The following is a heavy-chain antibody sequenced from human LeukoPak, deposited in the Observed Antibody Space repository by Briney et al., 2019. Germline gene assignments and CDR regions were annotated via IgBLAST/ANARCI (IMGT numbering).Heavy chain of an antibody. Sequence: SETLSLTCAVYGGSFSGYYWSWIRQPPGKGLEWIGEINHSGSTNYNPSLKSRVTISVDTSKNQFSLKLSSVTAADTAVYYCARAFSGAFDIWGQGTMVTVSS. V-gene: IGHV4-34*01. CDR1: GGSFSGYY. CDR3: ARAFSGAFDI. J-gene: IGHJ3*02. CDR2: INHSGST.